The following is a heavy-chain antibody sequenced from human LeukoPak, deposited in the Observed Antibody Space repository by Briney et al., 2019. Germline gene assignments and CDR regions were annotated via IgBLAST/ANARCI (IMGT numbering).Heavy chain of an antibody. J-gene: IGHJ4*02. CDR1: GFTLSNYA. Sequence: GGSLRLSCSASGFTLSNYAMSWVRQAPGKGLEWVSGISGSGGDTYYAASVKGRFTISRDNSKNTLYLHMNSLRAEETAAYYCAKDRSCSNNLCHGDFDYWGQGTLDTVSS. V-gene: IGHV3-23*01. CDR2: ISGSGGDT. CDR3: AKDRSCSNNLCHGDFDY. D-gene: IGHD2-2*01.